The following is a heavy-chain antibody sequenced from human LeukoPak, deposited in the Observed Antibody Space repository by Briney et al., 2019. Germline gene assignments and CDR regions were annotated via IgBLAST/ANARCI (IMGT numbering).Heavy chain of an antibody. D-gene: IGHD5-18*01. CDR3: ARGWVQLRTPEYYFDY. Sequence: GGSLRLSCAASGFTFSSYWMSWVRQAPGKGLEWVANIKQDGSEKYYMDSVKGRFTISRDNAKNSLYLQMNSLRAEDTAVYYCARGWVQLRTPEYYFDYWGQGTLVTVSS. CDR2: IKQDGSEK. J-gene: IGHJ4*02. CDR1: GFTFSSYW. V-gene: IGHV3-7*01.